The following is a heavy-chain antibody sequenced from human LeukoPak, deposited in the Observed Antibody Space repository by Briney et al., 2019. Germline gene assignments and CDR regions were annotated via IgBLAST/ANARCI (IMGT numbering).Heavy chain of an antibody. V-gene: IGHV4-30-2*01. Sequence: PSQTLSLTCAVSGGSISSGGYSWSWIRQPPGKGLEWIGYIYHSGSTYYNPSLKSRVTISVDRSKNQFSLKLSSVTAADTAVYYCARGPAAMFRYGPSRVPRFDPWGQGTLVTVSS. CDR2: IYHSGST. J-gene: IGHJ5*02. D-gene: IGHD2-2*01. CDR3: ARGPAAMFRYGPSRVPRFDP. CDR1: GGSISSGGYS.